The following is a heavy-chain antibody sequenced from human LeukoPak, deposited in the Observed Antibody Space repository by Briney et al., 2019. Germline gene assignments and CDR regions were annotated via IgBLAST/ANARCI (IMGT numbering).Heavy chain of an antibody. J-gene: IGHJ4*02. V-gene: IGHV4-59*01. Sequence: PSETLSLTCTVSGGSISSYYWSWIRQPPGKGLEWIGYIYYSGSTNYNPSLKSRVTISVDTSKNQFSLKLSSVTAADTAVYYCARATQLWSYYFDYWGQGTLVTVSS. CDR2: IYYSGST. CDR3: ARATQLWSYYFDY. D-gene: IGHD5-18*01. CDR1: GGSISSYY.